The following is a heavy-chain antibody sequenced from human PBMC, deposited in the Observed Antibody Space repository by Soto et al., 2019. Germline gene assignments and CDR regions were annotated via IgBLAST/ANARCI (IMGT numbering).Heavy chain of an antibody. D-gene: IGHD6-13*01. Sequence: GASVQVSCKASGYTFTSYDINWVRQATGQGLEWMGWMNPNSGNTGYAQKFQGRVTMTRNTSISTAYMELSSLRSEDTAVYYCARVGQTAAGITSDYWGQGTLVTVSS. CDR1: GYTFTSYD. CDR2: MNPNSGNT. V-gene: IGHV1-8*01. CDR3: ARVGQTAAGITSDY. J-gene: IGHJ4*02.